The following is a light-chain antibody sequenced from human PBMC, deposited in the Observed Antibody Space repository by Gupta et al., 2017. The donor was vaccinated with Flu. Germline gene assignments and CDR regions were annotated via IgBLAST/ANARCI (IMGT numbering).Light chain of an antibody. CDR3: QDCCSTRPF. CDR2: SAS. Sequence: GNRVIISCRTRQSISSYINWYQQKSEEATKLLFYSASSLNSGVPTFFGGSICVAGFTPTISSLQPEDFTTYYCQDCCSTRPFFGGGTKVEIK. V-gene: IGKV1-39*01. J-gene: IGKJ4*01. CDR1: QSISSY.